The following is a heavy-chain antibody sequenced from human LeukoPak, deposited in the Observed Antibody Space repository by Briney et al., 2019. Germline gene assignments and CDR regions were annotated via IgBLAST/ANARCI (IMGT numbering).Heavy chain of an antibody. D-gene: IGHD4-17*01. J-gene: IGHJ3*02. Sequence: GESLKISCKVSGYTFTSYWIGWVRQMPGKVLEWMGNIYPGDSDTRYSPSFQGQVTISADKSISTAYLQWSSLKASDTTMYYCARLTVTSSSTQFADAFDIWGQGTMVTVSS. CDR2: IYPGDSDT. CDR1: GYTFTSYW. V-gene: IGHV5-51*01. CDR3: ARLTVTSSSTQFADAFDI.